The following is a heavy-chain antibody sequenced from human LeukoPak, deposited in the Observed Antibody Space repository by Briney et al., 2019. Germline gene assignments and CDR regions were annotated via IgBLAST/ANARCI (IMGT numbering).Heavy chain of an antibody. CDR1: GYTFTSYD. CDR3: ARGSAYCSGGSCYPLTYFDY. D-gene: IGHD2-15*01. V-gene: IGHV1-8*01. Sequence: ASVKVSCKASGYTFTSYDIGWVRQATGQGLEWMGWMRPSSGNTGYGQTFQGRVTMTRDTSISTAYMELSSLRSEDTAVYYCARGSAYCSGGSCYPLTYFDYWGQGTLVTVSS. CDR2: MRPSSGNT. J-gene: IGHJ4*02.